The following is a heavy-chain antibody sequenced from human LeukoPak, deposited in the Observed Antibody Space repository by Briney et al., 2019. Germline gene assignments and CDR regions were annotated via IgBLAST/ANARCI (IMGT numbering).Heavy chain of an antibody. CDR2: INSSGSTI. CDR3: ARGGSQYSEHYYYYMDV. CDR1: GFTFSSYE. J-gene: IGHJ6*03. V-gene: IGHV3-48*03. D-gene: IGHD5-18*01. Sequence: GGSLRLSCAASGFTFSSYEMNWVRQAPGKGLEWVSYINSSGSTIYYADSVKGRFTISRDNAKNSLYLQMNSLRAEDTAVYYCARGGSQYSEHYYYYMDVWGKGTTVTVSS.